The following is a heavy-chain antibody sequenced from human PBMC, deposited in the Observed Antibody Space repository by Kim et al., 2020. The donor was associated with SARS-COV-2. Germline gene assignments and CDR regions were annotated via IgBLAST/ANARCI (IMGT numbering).Heavy chain of an antibody. CDR1: GGSISTDY. Sequence: SETLSLTSTVSGGSISTDYWSWIRQPPGKGLEWIGYIYHTGSTNYSPSLKSRVTISVDTSKNQFSLKVNSVTAADTALYYCARISGIVAAAAPYDAFDIWGEGKIVTVSS. D-gene: IGHD6-13*01. V-gene: IGHV4-59*01. CDR3: ARISGIVAAAAPYDAFDI. J-gene: IGHJ3*02. CDR2: IYHTGST.